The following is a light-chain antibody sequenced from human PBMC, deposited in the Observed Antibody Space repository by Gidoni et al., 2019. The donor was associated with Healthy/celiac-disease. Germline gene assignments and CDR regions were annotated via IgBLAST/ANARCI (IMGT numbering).Light chain of an antibody. CDR2: DAS. CDR3: QQRSNWPLGLT. Sequence: EIVLTQSPATLSLSPGERATLSCRASQSVSSYLAWYKQNPGRAPRLLIYDASNRATGIPARFIGSGSGTYFTLTISSLEPEDFAVYYCQQRSNWPLGLTFGGGTKVEIK. V-gene: IGKV3-11*01. J-gene: IGKJ4*01. CDR1: QSVSSY.